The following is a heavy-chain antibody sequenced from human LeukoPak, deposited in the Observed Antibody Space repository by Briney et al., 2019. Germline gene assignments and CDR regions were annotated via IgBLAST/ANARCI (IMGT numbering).Heavy chain of an antibody. CDR1: GGSISSYY. J-gene: IGHJ4*02. D-gene: IGHD6-19*01. CDR2: IYTSGST. V-gene: IGHV4-4*07. CDR3: AREGGSSGWYPFDY. Sequence: SETLSLTCTVSGGSISSYYWSWIRQPAGKGLEWIGRIYTSGSTNYNPSLKSRVTMSVDTSKNQFSLKLGSVTAADTAVYYCAREGGSSGWYPFDYWGQGTLVTVSS.